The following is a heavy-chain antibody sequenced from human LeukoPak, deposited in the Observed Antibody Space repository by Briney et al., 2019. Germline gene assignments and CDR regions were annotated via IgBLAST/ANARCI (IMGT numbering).Heavy chain of an antibody. CDR2: IHYSGNT. CDR3: ARHEGSYYDKSGYTFDY. V-gene: IGHV4-39*01. Sequence: SDTLSLTCTVSAGSVTSGSYYWGWIRQPPGKGLEWIGSIHYSGNTYYNPSLKSRVSISVDTSKNQFSLKVNSVTAADRAVYYCARHEGSYYDKSGYTFDYWGQGTLVTVPS. D-gene: IGHD3-22*01. J-gene: IGHJ4*02. CDR1: AGSVTSGSYY.